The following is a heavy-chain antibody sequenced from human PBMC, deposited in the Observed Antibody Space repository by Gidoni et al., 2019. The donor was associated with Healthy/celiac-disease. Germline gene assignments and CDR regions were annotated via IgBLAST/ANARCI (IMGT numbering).Heavy chain of an antibody. CDR3: ARLADYYDSSGYYYFDY. Sequence: APGKGLEWVSSISSSSSYIYYADSVKGRFTISRDNAKNSLYLQMNSLRAEDTAVYYCARLADYYDSSGYYYFDYWGQGTLVTVSS. D-gene: IGHD3-22*01. V-gene: IGHV3-21*01. CDR2: ISSSSSYI. J-gene: IGHJ4*02.